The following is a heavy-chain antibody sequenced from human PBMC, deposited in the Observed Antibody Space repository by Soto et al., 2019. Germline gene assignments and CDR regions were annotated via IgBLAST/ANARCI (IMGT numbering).Heavy chain of an antibody. D-gene: IGHD4-17*01. CDR1: GGSISSYY. CDR2: IYYSGST. J-gene: IGHJ4*02. CDR3: ARGSGYDSDYGDYGFLDY. V-gene: IGHV4-59*01. Sequence: PSETLSLTCTVSGGSISSYYWSWIRQPPGKGLEWIGYIYYSGSTNYNPSLKSRVTISVDTSKNQFSLKLSSVTAADTAVYYCARGSGYDSDYGDYGFLDYWGQGTLVTVSS.